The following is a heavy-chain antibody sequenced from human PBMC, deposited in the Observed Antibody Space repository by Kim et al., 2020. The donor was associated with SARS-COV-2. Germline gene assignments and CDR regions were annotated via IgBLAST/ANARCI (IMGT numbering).Heavy chain of an antibody. J-gene: IGHJ3*01. V-gene: IGHV5-51*01. CDR1: GYSFSNYW. Sequence: GESLKISCRGSGYSFSNYWIGWVRQMPGKGLEWMGIIYPDDSDTRYRPSLQGQITFSADKSTSTAYLQWTSLKASDTAMYYCARSFVEGSSDLWGQGTMVTVSS. CDR2: IYPDDSDT. D-gene: IGHD6-6*01. CDR3: ARSFVEGSSDL.